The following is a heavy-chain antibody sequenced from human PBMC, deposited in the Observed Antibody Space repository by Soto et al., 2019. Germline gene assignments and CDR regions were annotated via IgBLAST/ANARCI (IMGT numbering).Heavy chain of an antibody. CDR3: ISHSPEDMKLT. J-gene: IGHJ4*02. V-gene: IGHV3-73*02. Sequence: EVQLVESGGGLVQPGGSLKLSCAASGFTFSGSSVHWVRQASGKGLEWVGRIRNKVHSYATAYAASVRGRFTISRDDSKNTTFLQMKSLNTEDTAVYYCISHSPEDMKLTWGQGTLVTVSS. CDR2: IRNKVHSYAT. D-gene: IGHD2-15*01. CDR1: GFTFSGSS.